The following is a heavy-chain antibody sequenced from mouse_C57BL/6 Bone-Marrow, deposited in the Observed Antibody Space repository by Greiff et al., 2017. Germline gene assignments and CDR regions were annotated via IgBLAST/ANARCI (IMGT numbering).Heavy chain of an antibody. J-gene: IGHJ2*01. CDR3: ARQLCDY. CDR2: ISSGGSYT. V-gene: IGHV5-6*02. Sequence: EVKLVESGGDLVKPGGSLKLSCAASGFTFSSYGMSWVRQTPDKRLEWVANISSGGSYTYYPDSVKGRFTISRDNAKNTLYLQMSSLKSEDTAMYYCARQLCDYWGQGTTLTVSS. CDR1: GFTFSSYG.